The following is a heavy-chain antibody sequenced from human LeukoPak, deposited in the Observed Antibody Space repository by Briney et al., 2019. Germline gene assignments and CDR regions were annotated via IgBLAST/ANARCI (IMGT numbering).Heavy chain of an antibody. CDR2: IYHSGST. D-gene: IGHD5-12*01. Sequence: SGTLSLTCAVSGGSISSSDWWSWVRQSPGKGLEWIGEIYHSGSTNYIPSLKSRVTISIDKSKDQFSLKLSSVTAADTAVYYCAGGSGYAFEYWGQGTLVTVSS. CDR3: AGGSGYAFEY. CDR1: GGSISSSDW. V-gene: IGHV4-4*02. J-gene: IGHJ4*02.